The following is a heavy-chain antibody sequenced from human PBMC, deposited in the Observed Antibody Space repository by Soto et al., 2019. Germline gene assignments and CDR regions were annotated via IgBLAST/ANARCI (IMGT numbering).Heavy chain of an antibody. CDR2: INGDGTII. CDR3: VRGLGDY. J-gene: IGHJ4*02. Sequence: PGGSLRLSCVASGFTFSMHWMHWVRQAPGKGLVWVSRINGDGTIINSADSVKGRFTISRDYAKNTLFLQMDSLRAEETAVYYCVRGLGDYWGQGSLVTVSS. D-gene: IGHD2-21*01. V-gene: IGHV3-74*01. CDR1: GFTFSMHW.